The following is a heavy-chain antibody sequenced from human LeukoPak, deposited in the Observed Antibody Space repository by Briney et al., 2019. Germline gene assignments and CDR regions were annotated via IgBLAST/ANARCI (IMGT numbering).Heavy chain of an antibody. Sequence: GGSLRLSCTASGFTFSNAWMSWVRQAPGKGLEWVGRIKSKSDGETIDYAAPVQGRFSISRDDSKNTLYLKMNSLKTEDTAVYYCTTDMDRWGQGTLVIVSS. CDR1: GFTFSNAW. V-gene: IGHV3-15*01. CDR2: IKSKSDGETI. CDR3: TTDMDR. J-gene: IGHJ5*02.